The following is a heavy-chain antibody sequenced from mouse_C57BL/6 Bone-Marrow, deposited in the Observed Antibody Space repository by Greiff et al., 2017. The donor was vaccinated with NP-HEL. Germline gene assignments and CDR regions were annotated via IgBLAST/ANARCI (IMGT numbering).Heavy chain of an antibody. CDR3: ARPLIYYYGSSSFGY. V-gene: IGHV1-81*01. J-gene: IGHJ2*01. D-gene: IGHD1-1*01. CDR1: GYTFTSYG. Sequence: QVQLQQSGAELASPGASVKLSCKASGYTFTSYGIRWVKQRSGQCLAWLGEIYPRRGNTYSNEKFKGKAPLTASKSSRTAYMELRSLTSEDSAVEFCARPLIYYYGSSSFGYWGQGTTLTVSS. CDR2: IYPRRGNT.